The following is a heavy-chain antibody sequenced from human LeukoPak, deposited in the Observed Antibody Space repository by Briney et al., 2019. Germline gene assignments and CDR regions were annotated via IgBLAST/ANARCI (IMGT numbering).Heavy chain of an antibody. CDR1: GFTFDDYA. CDR3: AMDLS. V-gene: IGHV3-9*01. J-gene: IGHJ4*02. D-gene: IGHD3/OR15-3a*01. CDR2: ISWNSGSI. Sequence: AGGSLRLSCAASGFTFDDYAMHWVRQAPGKGLEWVSGISWNSGSIGYADSVRGRFTISRDNAKHYLYLQMNSLRAEDTALYYCAMDLSWGQGTLVTVSS.